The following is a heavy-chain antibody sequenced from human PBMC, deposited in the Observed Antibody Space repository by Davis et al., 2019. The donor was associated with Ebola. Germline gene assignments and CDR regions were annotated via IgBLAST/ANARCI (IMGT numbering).Heavy chain of an antibody. CDR3: AKDLFSTAMVSPLDY. Sequence: GGSLRLSCAASGLTFSSYAMHWVRQAPGKGLEWVAVISYDGSNKYYADSVKGRFTISRDNSKNTLYLQMNSLRAEDTAVYYCAKDLFSTAMVSPLDYWGQGTLVTVSS. J-gene: IGHJ4*02. CDR2: ISYDGSNK. V-gene: IGHV3-30-3*01. D-gene: IGHD5-18*01. CDR1: GLTFSSYA.